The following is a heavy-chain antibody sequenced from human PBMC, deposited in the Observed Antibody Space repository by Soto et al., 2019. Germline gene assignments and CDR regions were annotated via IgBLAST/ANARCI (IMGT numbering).Heavy chain of an antibody. CDR2: FDREDGET. D-gene: IGHD3-10*01. CDR3: ATNLGDSMNRGAAT. CDR1: EYTLTELS. J-gene: IGHJ4*02. Sequence: QVQLVQSGAEVKKPGASVKVSCKVSEYTLTELSIQWVRQAPGKGLEWMGGFDREDGETIYPQKFQGRVTMTEDMSTDTAYMELSGLRSEDPAVYYCATNLGDSMNRGAATRGQGTLVTVSS. V-gene: IGHV1-24*01.